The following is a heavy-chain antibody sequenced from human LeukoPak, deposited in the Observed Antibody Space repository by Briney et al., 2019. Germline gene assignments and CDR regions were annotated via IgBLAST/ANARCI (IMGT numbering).Heavy chain of an antibody. Sequence: GGPLRPSGAASGFTFSSYWMTWFSQAPGKGLEGVAKKREDGSEKYYVDSVKGRFTISRDNAKNSLYLQVNSLRAEDTAVYYCARLNYDFWSGVWEGYYMDVWGKGTTVTVSS. D-gene: IGHD3-3*01. CDR1: GFTFSSYW. V-gene: IGHV3-7*01. CDR2: KREDGSEK. J-gene: IGHJ6*03. CDR3: ARLNYDFWSGVWEGYYMDV.